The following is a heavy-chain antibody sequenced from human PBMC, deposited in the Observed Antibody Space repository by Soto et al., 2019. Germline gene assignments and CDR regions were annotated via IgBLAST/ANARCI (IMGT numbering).Heavy chain of an antibody. Sequence: GGSLRLSCAASGFTFSSYALHWVRQAPGKGLEWVAVISYDGSNKYYADSVKGRFTISRDNSKNTLYLQMNSLRAEDTAVYYCARVAFRDAYNGPDYWGQGT. V-gene: IGHV3-30-3*01. CDR3: ARVAFRDAYNGPDY. CDR2: ISYDGSNK. J-gene: IGHJ4*02. CDR1: GFTFSSYA. D-gene: IGHD1-1*01.